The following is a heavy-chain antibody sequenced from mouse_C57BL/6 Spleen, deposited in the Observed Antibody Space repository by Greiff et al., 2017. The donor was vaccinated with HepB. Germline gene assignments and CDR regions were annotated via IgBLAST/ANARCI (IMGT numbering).Heavy chain of an antibody. CDR1: GFTFSDYY. V-gene: IGHV5-12*01. Sequence: EVQLMESGGGLVQPGGSLKLSCAASGFTFSDYYMYWVRQTPEKRLEWVAYISNGGGSTYYPDTVKGRFTISRDNAKNTLYLQMSRLKSEDTAMYYCARGGRVTTEFAYWGQGTLVTVSA. J-gene: IGHJ3*01. D-gene: IGHD2-2*01. CDR2: ISNGGGST. CDR3: ARGGRVTTEFAY.